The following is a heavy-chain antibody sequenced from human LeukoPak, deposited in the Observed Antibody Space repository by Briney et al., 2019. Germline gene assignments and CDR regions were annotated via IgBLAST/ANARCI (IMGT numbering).Heavy chain of an antibody. J-gene: IGHJ3*02. Sequence: ASVKVYCKASGGTFSSYAISWVRQAPGQGLEWMGIINPSGGSISYAQQFQGRVTMTRDTSTSTVYMELSSLRSEDTAVYYCARDRVEMATILGGVQGDAFDIWGQGTMVTVSS. CDR1: GGTFSSYA. CDR3: ARDRVEMATILGGVQGDAFDI. V-gene: IGHV1-46*01. D-gene: IGHD5-24*01. CDR2: INPSGGSI.